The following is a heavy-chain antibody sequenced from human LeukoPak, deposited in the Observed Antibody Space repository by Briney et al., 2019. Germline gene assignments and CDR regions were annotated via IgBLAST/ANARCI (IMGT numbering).Heavy chain of an antibody. V-gene: IGHV4-31*02. CDR2: IYYSGSS. Sequence: WVRQHPGKGLEWIGYIYYSGSSYYNPSLRSRVTISVDTSKNHFSLKLSSVTAADTAVYYCARNRDGYNSFDYWGQGALVTVSS. CDR3: ARNRDGYNSFDY. J-gene: IGHJ4*02. D-gene: IGHD5-24*01.